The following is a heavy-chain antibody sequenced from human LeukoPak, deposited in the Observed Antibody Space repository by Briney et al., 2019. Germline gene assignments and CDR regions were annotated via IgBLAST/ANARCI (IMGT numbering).Heavy chain of an antibody. V-gene: IGHV4-34*01. J-gene: IGHJ6*02. D-gene: IGHD5-24*01. CDR2: INHSGST. CDR1: GGSFSGYY. CDR3: ARDPGWDYYYYGMDV. Sequence: SETLSLTCAVYGGSFSGYYWSWIRQPPGKGLEWIGEINHSGSTNYNPSLKSRVTISVDTSKNQFSLKLSSVTAADTAVYYCARDPGWDYYYYGMDVWGQGTTVTVSS.